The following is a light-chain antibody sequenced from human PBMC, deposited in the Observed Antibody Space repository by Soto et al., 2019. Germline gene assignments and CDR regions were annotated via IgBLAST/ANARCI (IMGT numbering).Light chain of an antibody. J-gene: IGLJ1*01. CDR3: CSYAGSSSYV. Sequence: QSVLTQPASVSGSPGQSITISCTGSSSDVGTYDLVSWYQQHPGKAPKLIIYEATERPSGLSNRFSGSKSGNTASLPISGLQAEDEADYYCCSYAGSSSYVFGTGTKLTVL. V-gene: IGLV2-23*01. CDR2: EAT. CDR1: SSDVGTYDL.